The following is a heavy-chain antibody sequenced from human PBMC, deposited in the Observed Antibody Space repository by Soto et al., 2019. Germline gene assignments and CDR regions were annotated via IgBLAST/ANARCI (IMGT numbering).Heavy chain of an antibody. CDR3: ARHLAYSSGYDY. V-gene: IGHV4-39*01. CDR1: GGSISSSSYY. J-gene: IGHJ4*02. CDR2: IYYSGST. D-gene: IGHD6-19*01. Sequence: SETLSLTCTVSGGSISSSSYYWGWIRQPPGKGLEWIGSIYYSGSTYYNPSLKSRVTISVDTSKNQFSLKLSSVTAADTAVYYCARHLAYSSGYDYWGQGTLVTFPS.